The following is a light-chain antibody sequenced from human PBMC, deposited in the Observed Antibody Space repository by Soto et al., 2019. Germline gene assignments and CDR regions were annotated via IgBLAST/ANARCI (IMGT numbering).Light chain of an antibody. Sequence: DIQMTQSPSSLSASVGDRVTITCRASQSISSYLNWYQQKPGKAPKLLIYDASSLESGVPLRFSGSGSGTEFTLTISSLQPDDFATYYCQQYNSYPWTFGQGTKVDIK. CDR3: QQYNSYPWT. CDR1: QSISSY. V-gene: IGKV1-5*01. CDR2: DAS. J-gene: IGKJ1*01.